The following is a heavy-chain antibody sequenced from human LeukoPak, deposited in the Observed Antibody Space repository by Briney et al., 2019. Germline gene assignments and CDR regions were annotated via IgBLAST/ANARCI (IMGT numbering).Heavy chain of an antibody. CDR3: ARDGVQLEGPGPGRFDP. CDR2: ISSTSSVI. Sequence: GGSPRLSCAASGSTFSSHTMNWVRQAPGKGLEWVSYISSTSSVIYYADSVKGRFTISRDNAKNSLYLQMNSLRAEDTAVYYCARDGVQLEGPGPGRFDPWGQGTLVTVSS. CDR1: GSTFSSHT. J-gene: IGHJ5*02. D-gene: IGHD1-1*01. V-gene: IGHV3-21*05.